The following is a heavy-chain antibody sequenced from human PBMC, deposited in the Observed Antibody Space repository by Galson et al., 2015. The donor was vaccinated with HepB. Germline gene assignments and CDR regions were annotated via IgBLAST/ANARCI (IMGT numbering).Heavy chain of an antibody. CDR2: ISSSSSYI. CDR1: GFTFSSYS. V-gene: IGHV3-21*01. D-gene: IGHD5-18*01. Sequence: SLRLSCAASGFTFSSYSMNWVRQAPGKGLEWVSSISSSSSYIYYADSVKGRFTISRDNAKNSLYLQMNSLRAEDTAVYYCAKDLIPLPYSYGYFDYWGQGTLVTVSS. J-gene: IGHJ4*02. CDR3: AKDLIPLPYSYGYFDY.